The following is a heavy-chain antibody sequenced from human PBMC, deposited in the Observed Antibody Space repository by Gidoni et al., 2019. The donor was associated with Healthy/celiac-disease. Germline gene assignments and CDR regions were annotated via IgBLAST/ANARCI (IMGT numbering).Heavy chain of an antibody. CDR1: GGSISSGDYY. D-gene: IGHD3-10*01. CDR2: IYYSGST. V-gene: IGHV4-30-4*01. CDR3: ARQSGSGSYWPPLVDY. J-gene: IGHJ4*02. Sequence: QVQLQASGPGLVKPSQTLSLTCTVSGGSISSGDYYWSWIRQPPGKGLEWIGYIYYSGSTYYNPSLKSRVTISVDTSKNQFPLKLSSVTAADTAVYYCARQSGSGSYWPPLVDYWGQGTLVTVSS.